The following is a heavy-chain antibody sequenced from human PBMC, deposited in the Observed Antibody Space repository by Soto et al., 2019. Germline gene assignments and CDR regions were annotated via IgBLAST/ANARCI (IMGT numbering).Heavy chain of an antibody. J-gene: IGHJ6*02. V-gene: IGHV3-33*01. CDR2: IWYDGSNK. CDR3: ARTPVVAATRYYYGMDV. D-gene: IGHD2-15*01. CDR1: GFTFSSYG. Sequence: GGSLRLSCAASGFTFSSYGMHWVRQAPGKGLEWVAVIWYDGSNKYYADSVKGRFTISRDNSKNTLYLQMNSLRAEDTAVYYCARTPVVAATRYYYGMDVWGQGTTVTVSS.